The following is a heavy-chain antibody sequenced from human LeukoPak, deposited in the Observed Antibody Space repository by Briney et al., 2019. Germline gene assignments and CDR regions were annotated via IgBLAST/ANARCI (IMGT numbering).Heavy chain of an antibody. Sequence: GASVKVSCKASGYTFTSYDINWVRQATGQGLEWMGWMNPNSGNTGYAQKFQGRVTITRNTSISTAYMELSSLRSEDTAVYYCARDHRGPMVRGVMGNWFDPWGQGTLVTVSS. V-gene: IGHV1-8*03. D-gene: IGHD3-10*01. CDR2: MNPNSGNT. CDR1: GYTFTSYD. J-gene: IGHJ5*02. CDR3: ARDHRGPMVRGVMGNWFDP.